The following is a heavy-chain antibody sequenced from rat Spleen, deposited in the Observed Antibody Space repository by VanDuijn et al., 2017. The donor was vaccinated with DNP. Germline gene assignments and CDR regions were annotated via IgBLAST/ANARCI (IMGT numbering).Heavy chain of an antibody. J-gene: IGHJ3*01. D-gene: IGHD5-1*01. CDR1: GLNFSDYW. Sequence: EVKFVESGGGLVQPGRSLKLSCAASGLNFSDYWMGWVRQAPGKGLKWIGEINKDSTIMNYSPSLQDRFTISRDNAQNSLFLQMIKLGSEDTAIYYCVTRGTGSDNWFADWGQGTPVTVSS. V-gene: IGHV4-2*01. CDR3: VTRGTGSDNWFAD. CDR2: INKDSTIM.